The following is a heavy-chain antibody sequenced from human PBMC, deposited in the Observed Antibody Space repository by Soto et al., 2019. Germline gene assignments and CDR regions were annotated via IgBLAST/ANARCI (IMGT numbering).Heavy chain of an antibody. CDR3: ARQVGWFGELF. Sequence: SETLSLTCTVSGGSISSYYWSWIRQPPGKGLEWIGYIYYSGSTNYNPSLKSRVTISVDTSKNQFSLKLSSVTAADTAVYYCARQVGWFGELFWGQGTLVTVSS. D-gene: IGHD3-10*01. CDR2: IYYSGST. V-gene: IGHV4-59*08. CDR1: GGSISSYY. J-gene: IGHJ4*02.